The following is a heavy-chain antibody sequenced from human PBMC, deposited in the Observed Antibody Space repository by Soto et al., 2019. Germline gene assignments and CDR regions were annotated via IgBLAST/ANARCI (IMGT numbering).Heavy chain of an antibody. Sequence: QVQVQESGPGLVKPSQTLSLTCTVSGDSIINGIYYWTWIRQHPGKGLEWLGHVHSSGTIYYNPSLTRRVTMSVDTSNNQVSLELSSVTVADTAVYYCVRGADRYKCGFWGQGTLVTVSS. V-gene: IGHV4-31*03. CDR3: VRGADRYKCGF. J-gene: IGHJ4*02. CDR1: GDSIINGIYY. CDR2: VHSSGTI. D-gene: IGHD2-21*02.